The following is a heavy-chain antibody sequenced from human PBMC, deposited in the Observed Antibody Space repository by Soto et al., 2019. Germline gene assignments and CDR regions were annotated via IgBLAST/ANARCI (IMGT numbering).Heavy chain of an antibody. CDR2: INPNSGGT. CDR3: ARERALAAAGLNYYYYYGMDV. CDR1: GYTFTGYY. Sequence: GASVKVSCKASGYTFTGYYMHWVQQAPGQVLEWMGWINPNSGGTNYAQKFQGWVTMTRDTSISTAYMELSRLRSDDTAVYYCARERALAAAGLNYYYYYGMDVWGQGTTVTVSS. J-gene: IGHJ6*02. D-gene: IGHD6-13*01. V-gene: IGHV1-2*04.